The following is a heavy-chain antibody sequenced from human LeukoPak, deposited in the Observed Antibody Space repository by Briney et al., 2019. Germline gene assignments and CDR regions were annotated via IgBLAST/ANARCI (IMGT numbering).Heavy chain of an antibody. J-gene: IGHJ4*02. CDR1: GFTFSNYW. D-gene: IGHD4-17*01. CDR3: ARAYDYGDYCYFDY. CDR2: IKQDGSEK. Sequence: GGSLRLSCAGSGFTFSNYWMSWVRRAPGKGLEWVANIKQDGSEKYYVDSVKGRFTISRDNARNSLYLQVNSLRPDDTAVYYCARAYDYGDYCYFDYWGQGTLVTVSS. V-gene: IGHV3-7*01.